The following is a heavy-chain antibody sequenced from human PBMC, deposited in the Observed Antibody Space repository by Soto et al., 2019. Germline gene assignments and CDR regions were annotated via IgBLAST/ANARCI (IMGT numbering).Heavy chain of an antibody. D-gene: IGHD6-19*01. Sequence: PSETLSLTCTVSGGSISSGDYYWSWIRQPPGKGLEWIGYIYYSGSTYYNPSLKSRVTISVDTSKNQFSLKLSSVTAADTAIYYCVRDRALDSSGHWFDSWGQGTLVTVSS. CDR1: GGSISSGDYY. CDR2: IYYSGST. CDR3: VRDRALDSSGHWFDS. V-gene: IGHV4-30-4*01. J-gene: IGHJ5*01.